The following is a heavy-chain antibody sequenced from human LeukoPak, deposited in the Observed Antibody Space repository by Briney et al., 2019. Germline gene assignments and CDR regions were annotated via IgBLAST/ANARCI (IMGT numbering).Heavy chain of an antibody. D-gene: IGHD6-13*01. CDR1: GFTFSSYA. Sequence: PGGSLRLSCAASGFTFSSYAMSWVRQAPGKGLEWVSAISGSGGSTYYADSVKGRFTLSRDNSKNTLYLQMNSLRAEDTAVYYCAKASRRIAAAGTVRYYYYMDVWGKGTTVTVSS. V-gene: IGHV3-23*01. CDR3: AKASRRIAAAGTVRYYYYMDV. CDR2: ISGSGGST. J-gene: IGHJ6*03.